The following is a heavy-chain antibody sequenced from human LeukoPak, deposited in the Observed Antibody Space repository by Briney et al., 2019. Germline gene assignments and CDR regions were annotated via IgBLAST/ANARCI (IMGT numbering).Heavy chain of an antibody. CDR3: ARLKYSGSYPADY. CDR2: ISSSGSTI. CDR1: GFTFSSYS. D-gene: IGHD1-26*01. J-gene: IGHJ4*02. Sequence: GGSLRLSCAVPGFTFSSYSMNWVRQAPGKGLEWVSYISSSGSTIYYADSVKGRFTISRDNAKNSLYPQMNSLRAEDTAVYYCARLKYSGSYPADYWGQGTLVTVSS. V-gene: IGHV3-48*04.